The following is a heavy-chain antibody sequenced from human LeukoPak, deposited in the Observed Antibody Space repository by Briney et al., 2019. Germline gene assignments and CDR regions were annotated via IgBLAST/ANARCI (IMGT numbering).Heavy chain of an antibody. CDR2: INPNSGGT. Sequence: GASVKVSCKASGYTFTGYYMHWVRQAPGQGLEWMGWINPNSGGTNYAQKFQGRVTMTRDTSTSTVYMELSSLRSEDTAVYYCARDLFDSSGYYSGRWDWGQGTLVTVSS. CDR3: ARDLFDSSGYYSGRWD. J-gene: IGHJ4*02. CDR1: GYTFTGYY. D-gene: IGHD3-22*01. V-gene: IGHV1-2*02.